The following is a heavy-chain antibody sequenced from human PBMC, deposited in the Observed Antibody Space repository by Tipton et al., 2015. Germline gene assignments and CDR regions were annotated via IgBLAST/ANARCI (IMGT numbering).Heavy chain of an antibody. CDR3: AREKRISIFGVLIPHFDF. J-gene: IGHJ4*02. Sequence: TLSFTCAVSGGSISSVAWWTWVRQPPGKGLEWIGEIYSSADIDYNPSLTSRVTMSVDKSSNQFSLKLTSVTAADTAVYYCAREKRISIFGVLIPHFDFWGQGALVSVSS. V-gene: IGHV4-4*02. D-gene: IGHD3-3*01. CDR1: GGSISSVAW. CDR2: IYSSADI.